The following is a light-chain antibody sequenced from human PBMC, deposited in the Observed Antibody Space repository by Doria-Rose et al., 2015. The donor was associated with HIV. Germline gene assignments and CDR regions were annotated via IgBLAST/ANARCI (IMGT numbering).Light chain of an antibody. V-gene: IGKV3-20*01. J-gene: IGKJ1*01. CDR2: DGS. Sequence: QSPGTLSLSPGERATLFCRASQSFSSTYLAWYQQKPGQAPSLLIYDGSTRSTGIPDRFSASGSGTDFTLTINRLEPEDFALYYCRQYGTSWTFGQGTKVEI. CDR3: RQYGTSWT. CDR1: QSFSSTY.